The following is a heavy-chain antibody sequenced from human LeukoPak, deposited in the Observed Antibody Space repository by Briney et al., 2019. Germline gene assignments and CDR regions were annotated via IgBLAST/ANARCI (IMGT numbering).Heavy chain of an antibody. V-gene: IGHV3-74*01. J-gene: IGHJ5*02. CDR1: GFTFSNYW. Sequence: QPGGSLRLSCAASGFTFSNYWMHWVRQAPGKGLVWVSNINSDESTTNYADSVKGRFTISRDNAGTSLYLQMNSLRVEDTGVYYCARGDPHADLWGQGTLVTVSS. CDR2: INSDESTT. CDR3: ARGDPHADL.